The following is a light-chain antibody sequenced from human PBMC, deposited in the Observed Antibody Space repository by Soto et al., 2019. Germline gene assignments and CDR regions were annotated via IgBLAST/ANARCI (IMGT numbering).Light chain of an antibody. V-gene: IGLV2-23*01. CDR1: SSDVGNYNL. CDR2: EGS. CDR3: CSYAGSNTYV. Sequence: QSALTQPASVSGSPGQSITISCTGTSSDVGNYNLVSWYQQYPGKAPKFMIYEGSKRPSGVSNRFSGPKSGNTASLTISGLQAEDEADYYCCSYAGSNTYVFGTGTKLTVL. J-gene: IGLJ1*01.